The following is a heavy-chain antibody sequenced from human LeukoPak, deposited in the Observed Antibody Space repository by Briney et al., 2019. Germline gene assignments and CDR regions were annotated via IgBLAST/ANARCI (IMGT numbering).Heavy chain of an antibody. CDR3: ARCLRPEDQLVSYYNYYMDV. J-gene: IGHJ6*03. CDR2: IYTSGST. V-gene: IGHV4-61*02. CDR1: GGSISSGNYY. Sequence: SETLSLTCSVSGGSISSGNYYWSWIRQPAGKGLEWIGRIYTSGSTNYNPSLKSRVTISLDTSKNQFSLKLSSVTAADTAMYYYARCLRPEDQLVSYYNYYMDVWGKGTTVTVSS. D-gene: IGHD2-2*01.